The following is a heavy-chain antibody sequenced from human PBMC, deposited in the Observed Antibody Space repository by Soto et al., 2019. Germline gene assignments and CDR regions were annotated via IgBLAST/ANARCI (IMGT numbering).Heavy chain of an antibody. D-gene: IGHD3-16*01. J-gene: IGHJ6*02. CDR2: IYYSGST. CDR1: GGSINNGDYY. CDR3: ARGMGEVPYYYYGMDV. Sequence: SETLSLTCTVSGGSINNGDYYWSWIRQPPEKGLEWIGYIYYSGSTYYNPSLKSRVTISIDTSMNQFSLKLSSVTAADTAVYYCARGMGEVPYYYYGMDVWGQGTTVTVS. V-gene: IGHV4-30-4*01.